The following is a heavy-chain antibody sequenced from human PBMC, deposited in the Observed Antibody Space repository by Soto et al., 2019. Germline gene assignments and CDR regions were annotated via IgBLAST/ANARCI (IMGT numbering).Heavy chain of an antibody. Sequence: PGGSLRLSCVASGSSSDPFTTHWVRELPGKGLEWVAGLSWDRSTVAYADSVQGRFTISRDHAKNSVDLLMDSLRPDDTALYFCAVSSPDIVVLPSSIYFTSWGPGTQVTVSS. V-gene: IGHV3-9*02. J-gene: IGHJ4*02. D-gene: IGHD2-15*01. CDR2: LSWDRSTV. CDR3: AVSSPDIVVLPSSIYFTS. CDR1: GSSSDPFT.